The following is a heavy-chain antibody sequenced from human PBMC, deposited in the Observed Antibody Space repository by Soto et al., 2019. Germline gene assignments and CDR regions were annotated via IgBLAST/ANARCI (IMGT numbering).Heavy chain of an antibody. CDR1: GASISSGDYY. CDR3: ARRGAGSGSFDY. D-gene: IGHD3-10*01. CDR2: IYYNGRA. Sequence: QVQLQESGPGLVKPSQTLSLTCAVSGASISSGDYYWSWIRQHPGKGLEWIGYIYYNGRAYYNPSLNSRVTMSSDTSKNQFSLKLSSVTAADMAVYYCARRGAGSGSFDYWGQGALVTVSS. V-gene: IGHV4-31*11. J-gene: IGHJ4*02.